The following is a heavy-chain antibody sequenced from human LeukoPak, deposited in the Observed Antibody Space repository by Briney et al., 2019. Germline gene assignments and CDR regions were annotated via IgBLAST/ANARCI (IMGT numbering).Heavy chain of an antibody. CDR2: MNPSSGNT. CDR1: GYTFTSYD. J-gene: IGHJ4*02. CDR3: ASTPGEVGATSDFDY. V-gene: IGHV1-8*01. Sequence: GASVKVSCKASGYTFTSYDINWVRQATGQGLEWMGWMNPSSGNTGYAQKFQGRVTMTRNTSISTAYMELSSLRSEDTAVYYCASTPGEVGATSDFDYWGQGALVTVSS. D-gene: IGHD1-26*01.